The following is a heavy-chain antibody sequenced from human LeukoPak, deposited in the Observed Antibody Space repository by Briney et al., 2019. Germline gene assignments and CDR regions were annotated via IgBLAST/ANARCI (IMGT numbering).Heavy chain of an antibody. CDR2: IYSGGST. V-gene: IGHV3-66*04. D-gene: IGHD3-10*01. CDR3: ARLPSGDY. J-gene: IGHJ4*02. CDR1: SFAVSSSY. Sequence: GGSLRLSCAASSFAVSSSYVTWVRQAPGQLLGWVSIIYSGGSTYYADSVKGRFTISRDISKNTLYLQMNSLRAEDTAVYYCARLPSGDYWGQGTLVTVSS.